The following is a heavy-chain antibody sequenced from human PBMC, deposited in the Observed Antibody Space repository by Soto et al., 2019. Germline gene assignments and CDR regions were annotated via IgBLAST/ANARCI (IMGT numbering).Heavy chain of an antibody. Sequence: QVPLVESGGGVVQPGRSLRLSCAASGFTFSSYGMHWVRQAPGKGLEWVAVITYAGSNKYYADSVKGRFTITRDNSKNTLYLQMNSLRAEDTAVYYCAKDRRPNYYYGMDVWGQGTTVTVSS. CDR2: ITYAGSNK. D-gene: IGHD6-25*01. CDR3: AKDRRPNYYYGMDV. CDR1: GFTFSSYG. V-gene: IGHV3-30*18. J-gene: IGHJ6*02.